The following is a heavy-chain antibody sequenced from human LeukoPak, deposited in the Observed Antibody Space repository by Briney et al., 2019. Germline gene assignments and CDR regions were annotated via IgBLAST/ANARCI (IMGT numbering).Heavy chain of an antibody. Sequence: GGSLRLSCAASGFTFSSYAMHWVRQAPGKGLEYVSAISSNGGSTYYANSVKGRFTISRDNSKNTLYLQMGSLRAEDMAVYYCARFSSSWYTRDYWGQGTLVTVSS. V-gene: IGHV3-64*01. D-gene: IGHD6-13*01. CDR2: ISSNGGST. CDR3: ARFSSSWYTRDY. J-gene: IGHJ4*02. CDR1: GFTFSSYA.